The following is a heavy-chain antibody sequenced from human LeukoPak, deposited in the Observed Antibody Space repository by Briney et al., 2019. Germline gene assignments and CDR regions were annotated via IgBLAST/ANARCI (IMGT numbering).Heavy chain of an antibody. Sequence: ASVKVSCTASGGTFTSYAISWVRQAPGQGLEWMGGIIPIFGTANYAQKFQGRVTITADESTSTAYMELSSLRSEDTAVYYCASQYCGGDCAFGYWGQGTLVTVSS. CDR3: ASQYCGGDCAFGY. D-gene: IGHD2-21*02. J-gene: IGHJ4*02. V-gene: IGHV1-69*13. CDR1: GGTFTSYA. CDR2: IIPIFGTA.